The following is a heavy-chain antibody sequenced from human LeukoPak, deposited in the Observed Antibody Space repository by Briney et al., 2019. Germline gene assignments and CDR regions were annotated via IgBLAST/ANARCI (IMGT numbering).Heavy chain of an antibody. CDR1: GFTFSSYA. D-gene: IGHD3-10*01. CDR3: ARDSTYYYDSGSSGPHYFDF. Sequence: HPGGSLRLSCAASGFTFSSYAMHSVRQAPGKGLEWVALISYHGDITYYADSVKGRFTLSRDNSKTTLFLQLNSLRAEDTAVYYCARDSTYYYDSGSSGPHYFDFWGQGTLVTVSS. CDR2: ISYHGDIT. J-gene: IGHJ4*02. V-gene: IGHV3-30*01.